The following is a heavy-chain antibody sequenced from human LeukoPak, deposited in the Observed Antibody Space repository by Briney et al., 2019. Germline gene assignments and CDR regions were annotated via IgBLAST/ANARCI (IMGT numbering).Heavy chain of an antibody. CDR2: ISSSSADI. CDR1: GFTFGTYS. D-gene: IGHD3-22*01. V-gene: IGHV3-21*01. CDR3: ASFRYYDSRNN. J-gene: IGHJ4*02. Sequence: GGSLRLSCAASGFTFGTYSMNWVRQAPGKGPEWVSLISSSSADIYYADSVKGRLTISRDNAKNSLYLQMNSLRAEDTAVYYCASFRYYDSRNNWGQGTLVTVSS.